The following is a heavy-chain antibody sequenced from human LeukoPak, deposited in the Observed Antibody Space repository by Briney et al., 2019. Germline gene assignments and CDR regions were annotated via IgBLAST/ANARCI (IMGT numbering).Heavy chain of an antibody. D-gene: IGHD6-19*01. CDR2: IYTSGST. CDR1: VHPLNHYY. V-gene: IGHV4-4*07. Sequence: PAEPLSLTCTVSVHPLNHYYWRWLPQPAGKGLEWIGRIYTSGSTNYNPSQKSRVTMSIDTSKNQYSLKLSSVTAADTAVYFCARSRGYSSGWLSFDYWGQGNLVTVSS. CDR3: ARSRGYSSGWLSFDY. J-gene: IGHJ4*02.